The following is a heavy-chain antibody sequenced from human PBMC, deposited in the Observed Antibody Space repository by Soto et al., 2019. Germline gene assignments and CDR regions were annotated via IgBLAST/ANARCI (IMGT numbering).Heavy chain of an antibody. J-gene: IGHJ4*02. V-gene: IGHV3-7*05. CDR3: AREGDYVWGSYPRYFDY. CDR2: IKQDGSEK. D-gene: IGHD3-16*02. CDR1: GFTFSSYW. Sequence: GGSLRLSCAASGFTFSSYWMSWVRQAPGKGLEWVANIKQDGSEKYYVDSVKGRFTISRDNAKNSLYLQMNSLRAEDTAVYYCAREGDYVWGSYPRYFDYWGQGTLVTVSS.